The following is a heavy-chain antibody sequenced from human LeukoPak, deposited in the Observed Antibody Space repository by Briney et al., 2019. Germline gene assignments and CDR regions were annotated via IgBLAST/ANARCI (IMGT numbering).Heavy chain of an antibody. Sequence: PGGSLRLSCAASGFTVSSNYMSWVRQAPGKGLEWVSVIYSGGSTYYADSVKGRFTTSRDNSKNTMYLQMNSLRAEDTAVYYCAGSTWFGRFDYWGRGTLVTVSS. CDR1: GFTVSSNY. CDR2: IYSGGST. J-gene: IGHJ4*02. D-gene: IGHD3-16*01. V-gene: IGHV3-53*01. CDR3: AGSTWFGRFDY.